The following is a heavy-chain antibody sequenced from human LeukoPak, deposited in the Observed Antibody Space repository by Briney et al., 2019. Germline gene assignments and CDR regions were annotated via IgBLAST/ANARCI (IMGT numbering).Heavy chain of an antibody. Sequence: SETLSLTCTVSGGSISSDCWSWIRQPPGKGLEWIGYIYYSGSTKYNPSLKSRVTISVDTSKNQFSLKLRSVTAADTAVYYCARNYGNDYWGQGTLVTVSS. CDR3: ARNYGNDY. CDR1: GGSISSDC. CDR2: IYYSGST. J-gene: IGHJ4*02. D-gene: IGHD3-10*01. V-gene: IGHV4-59*08.